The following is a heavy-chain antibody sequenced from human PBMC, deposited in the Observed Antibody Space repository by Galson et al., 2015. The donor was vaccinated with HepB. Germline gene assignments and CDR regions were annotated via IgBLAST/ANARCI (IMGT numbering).Heavy chain of an antibody. J-gene: IGHJ4*02. Sequence: SLRLSCAASGFTFSSYAMHWVRQAPGKGLEYVSAISSNGGSTYYADSVKGRFTISRDNSKNTLYLQMSSLRAEDTAVYYCVKIPYSGSLTTSGPFDYWGQGTLVTVSS. CDR3: VKIPYSGSLTTSGPFDY. CDR1: GFTFSSYA. V-gene: IGHV3-64D*06. CDR2: ISSNGGST. D-gene: IGHD1-26*01.